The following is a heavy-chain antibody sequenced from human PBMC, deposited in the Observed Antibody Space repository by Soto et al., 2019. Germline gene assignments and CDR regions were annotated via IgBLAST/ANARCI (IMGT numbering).Heavy chain of an antibody. D-gene: IGHD3-9*01. CDR3: GRSPYYDILTGYQTGAYYYGMDV. J-gene: IGHJ6*02. Sequence: SETLSLTCTVSGGSISSYYWSWIRQPPGKGLEWIGYIYYSGSTNYNPSLKSRVTISVDTSKNQFSLKLSSVTAADTAVYYCGRSPYYDILTGYQTGAYYYGMDVWGQGTTVTVSS. CDR1: GGSISSYY. V-gene: IGHV4-59*08. CDR2: IYYSGST.